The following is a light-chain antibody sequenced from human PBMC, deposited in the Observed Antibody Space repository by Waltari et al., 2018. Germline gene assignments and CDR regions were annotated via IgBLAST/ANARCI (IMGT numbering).Light chain of an antibody. V-gene: IGKV4-1*01. CDR2: CAS. CDR1: QSVLYSSNNKNY. CDR3: QQYYSTPPT. J-gene: IGKJ1*01. Sequence: DIVMTQSPDSLAVSLGERATINCNSSQSVLYSSNNKNYLAWYQQKPGQPPKLLIYCASTRDTGVPDRFSGSGSGTDFTLTISSLQAEDVAVYYCQQYYSTPPTFGQGTKVEIK.